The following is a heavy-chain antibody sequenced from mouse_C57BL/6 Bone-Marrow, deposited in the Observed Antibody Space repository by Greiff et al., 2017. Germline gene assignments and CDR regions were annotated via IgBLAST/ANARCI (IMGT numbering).Heavy chain of an antibody. D-gene: IGHD2-3*01. CDR2: IDPENGDT. CDR1: GFNIKDDY. Sequence: VQLQQPGAELVRPGASVKLSCTASGFNIKDDYMHWVKQRPEQGLEWIGWIDPENGDTEYASKFQGKATITADTSSNTAYLQLSSLTSEDTAVYYCTRYDGLDYWGQGTTLTVSS. V-gene: IGHV14-4*01. J-gene: IGHJ2*01. CDR3: TRYDGLDY.